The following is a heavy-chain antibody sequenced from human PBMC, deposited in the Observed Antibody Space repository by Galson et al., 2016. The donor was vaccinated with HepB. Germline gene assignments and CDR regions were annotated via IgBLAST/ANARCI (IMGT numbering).Heavy chain of an antibody. CDR2: INPKNGGT. CDR1: GYSFTDYY. J-gene: IGHJ4*02. Sequence: SVKVSCKASGYSFTDYYMHWVRQAPGQGLEWMGWINPKNGGTKYIEKFQGSVTMTRDTSISTAYLELSRLGSDDTAVYYCARDYYGSGSYSPCWGQGTLVTASS. V-gene: IGHV1-2*02. CDR3: ARDYYGSGSYSPC. D-gene: IGHD3-10*01.